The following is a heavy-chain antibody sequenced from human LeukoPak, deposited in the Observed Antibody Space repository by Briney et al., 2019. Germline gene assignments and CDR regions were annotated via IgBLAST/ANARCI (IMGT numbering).Heavy chain of an antibody. CDR1: GGSFSGYY. CDR3: AGRAYYYGSGSYHAFDY. D-gene: IGHD3-10*01. Sequence: SETLSLTCAVYGGSFSGYYWSWIRQPPGKGLEWIGEINHSGSTNYNPSLKSRVTISVDTSKNQFSLKLSSVTAADTAVYYCAGRAYYYGSGSYHAFDYWGQGTLATVSS. CDR2: INHSGST. V-gene: IGHV4-34*01. J-gene: IGHJ4*02.